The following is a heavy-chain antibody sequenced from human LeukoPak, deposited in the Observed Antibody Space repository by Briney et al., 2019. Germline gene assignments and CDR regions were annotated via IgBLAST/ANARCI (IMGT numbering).Heavy chain of an antibody. D-gene: IGHD2-15*01. V-gene: IGHV3-33*01. CDR1: GFIFSTYG. CDR2: IWYDGSNK. Sequence: PGGSLRLSCAASGFIFSTYGMHWVRQAPGKGLEWVAVIWYDGSNKDYADSVKGRFTISRDNSKNTLYLQMSSLRAEDTAVYYCARDLCSGGSCYSSWFDPWGQGTLVIVSS. CDR3: ARDLCSGGSCYSSWFDP. J-gene: IGHJ5*02.